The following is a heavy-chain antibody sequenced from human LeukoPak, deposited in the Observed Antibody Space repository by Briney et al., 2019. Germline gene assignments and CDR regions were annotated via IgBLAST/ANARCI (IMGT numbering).Heavy chain of an antibody. CDR3: ARQYYETLTGPNWFDA. D-gene: IGHD3-9*01. CDR2: ILPGGSDT. Sequence: ASVKVSCKGSGYTFTSYWIGWVRQMPGKGLEWMGIILPGGSDTRYSPSFKGQVTMSVDKSISTAYLQWSSLKASDTAMYYCARQYYETLTGPNWFDAWGQGTLVTVSS. V-gene: IGHV5-51*01. J-gene: IGHJ5*02. CDR1: GYTFTSYW.